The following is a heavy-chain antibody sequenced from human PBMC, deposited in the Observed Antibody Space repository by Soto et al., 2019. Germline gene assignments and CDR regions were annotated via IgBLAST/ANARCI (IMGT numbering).Heavy chain of an antibody. CDR3: ARGFLAPAVFPDIPRNANSSDP. D-gene: IGHD2-2*01. CDR1: GFTFSSYA. CDR2: ISGSGGST. V-gene: IGHV3-23*01. J-gene: IGHJ5*02. Sequence: GGSLRLSCAASGFTFSSYAMTWVRQAPGKGLEWVSVISGSGGSTYFADSVKGRFTISRDNSKNTLYLQMRRLRAEDTAGKYSARGFLAPAVFPDIPRNANSSDPWGQGPLVT.